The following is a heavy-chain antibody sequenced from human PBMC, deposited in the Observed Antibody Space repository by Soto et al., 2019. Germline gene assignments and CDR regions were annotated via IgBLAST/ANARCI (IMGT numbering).Heavy chain of an antibody. D-gene: IGHD5-12*01. V-gene: IGHV1-69*01. J-gene: IGHJ4*02. CDR3: AREVRRYSGYGLGFDYFDY. CDR2: IIPIFGTA. Sequence: QVQLVQSGAEVKKPGSSVKVSCKASGGTFSSYAISWVRQAPGQGLEWMGGIIPIFGTANYAQKFQGRVKITADESTSTAYMELGSLRSEDTAVYYCAREVRRYSGYGLGFDYFDYWGQGTLVTVSS. CDR1: GGTFSSYA.